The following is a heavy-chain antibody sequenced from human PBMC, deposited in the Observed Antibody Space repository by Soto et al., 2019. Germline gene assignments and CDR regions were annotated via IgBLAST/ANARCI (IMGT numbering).Heavy chain of an antibody. CDR2: IHPSGDT. CDR1: GYKFTTYF. V-gene: IGHV1-46*01. D-gene: IGHD2-15*01. Sequence: ASVKVSFKASGYKFTTYFIHWVRQAPGQGLEWMGMIHPSGDTGYAQKFRGRVTMTIDTSTTTAYMELRNLTSEDTAVYFSVRGYCTTSPCSGNFQFWGQGTLVTVCS. J-gene: IGHJ1*01. CDR3: VRGYCTTSPCSGNFQF.